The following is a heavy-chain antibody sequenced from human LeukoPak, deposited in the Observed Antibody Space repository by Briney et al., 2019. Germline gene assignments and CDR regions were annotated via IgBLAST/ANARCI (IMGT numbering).Heavy chain of an antibody. CDR2: IYHSVST. D-gene: IGHD3-22*01. J-gene: IGHJ4*02. Sequence: PSETLDLTCAGAGYSISGGYYWDWLGQPPVKGLEWIGSIYHSVSTYYNPSLKSRVTISVDTSKNQFSLKLSSVTAADTAVYYCARAATSMYYYDSSGYDHWGQGTLVTVSS. CDR3: ARAATSMYYYDSSGYDH. V-gene: IGHV4-38-2*01. CDR1: GYSISGGYY.